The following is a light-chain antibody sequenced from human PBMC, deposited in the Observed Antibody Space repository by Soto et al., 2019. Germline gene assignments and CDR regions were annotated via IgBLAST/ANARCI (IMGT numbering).Light chain of an antibody. CDR1: SSDVGGYNY. Sequence: QSALTPPASVSGSPGQSITISCTGTSSDVGGYNYVSWYQQHPGKAPKLMIYDVSNRPSGVSNRFSGSKSGNTASLTISGLQAEDEADYYCSSYSNSTTRVFGGGTKLTVL. CDR3: SSYSNSTTRV. CDR2: DVS. J-gene: IGLJ2*01. V-gene: IGLV2-14*01.